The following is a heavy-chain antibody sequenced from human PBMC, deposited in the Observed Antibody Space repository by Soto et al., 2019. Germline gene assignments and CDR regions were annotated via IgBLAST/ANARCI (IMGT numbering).Heavy chain of an antibody. Sequence: GSLRLSCAASGFTFSSYWMSWVRQARGNGLEWVANIKQDGSEKYYVDSVKGRLTISRDNAKIPLYLQMNSLRAEDTAVYYCARDNLNSPESYYYYGLDVWAQGTTVTVSS. CDR2: IKQDGSEK. V-gene: IGHV3-7*01. D-gene: IGHD1-7*01. CDR3: ARDNLNSPESYYYYGLDV. J-gene: IGHJ6*02. CDR1: GFTFSSYW.